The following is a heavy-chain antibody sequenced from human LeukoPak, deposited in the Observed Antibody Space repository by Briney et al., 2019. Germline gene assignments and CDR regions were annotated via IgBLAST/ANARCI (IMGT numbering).Heavy chain of an antibody. V-gene: IGHV3-53*01. J-gene: IGHJ3*02. CDR2: IYSGDIT. D-gene: IGHD7-27*01. CDR1: GFTVSSYY. CDR3: ARGALTGTDASDI. Sequence: GGSLRLSCAASGFTVSSYYMSWVRQAPGKGLEWVSIIYSGDITNYSDSVKGRFAVSSDNSENTLYLQMDSLGVEDTAVYYCARGALTGTDASDIWGQGTKVTVSS.